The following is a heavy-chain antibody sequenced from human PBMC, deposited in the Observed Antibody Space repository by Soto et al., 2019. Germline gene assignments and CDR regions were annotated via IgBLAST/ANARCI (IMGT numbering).Heavy chain of an antibody. Sequence: GGSLRLSCAASGFTFSSYGMHWVRQAPGKGLEWVAVISYDGSNKYYADSVKGRFTISRDNSKNTLYLQMNSLRAEDTAVYYCAKGIMITFGGVIVTEPFDYWGQGTLVTVSS. V-gene: IGHV3-30*18. J-gene: IGHJ4*02. CDR1: GFTFSSYG. CDR2: ISYDGSNK. D-gene: IGHD3-16*02. CDR3: AKGIMITFGGVIVTEPFDY.